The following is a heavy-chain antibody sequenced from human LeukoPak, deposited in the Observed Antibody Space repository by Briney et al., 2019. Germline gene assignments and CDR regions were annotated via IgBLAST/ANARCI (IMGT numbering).Heavy chain of an antibody. CDR2: ISYDGSNK. CDR3: AKGPFFYYDASGYNYYDL. V-gene: IGHV3-30*04. Sequence: GGSLRLSCAASGFTFSSYAMHWVRQAPGKGLEWVAVISYDGSNKYYADSVKGRFTISRDNSKNTLYLQMNSLRADDTAVYYCAKGPFFYYDASGYNYYDLWGQGTLVTVSS. CDR1: GFTFSSYA. D-gene: IGHD3-22*01. J-gene: IGHJ4*02.